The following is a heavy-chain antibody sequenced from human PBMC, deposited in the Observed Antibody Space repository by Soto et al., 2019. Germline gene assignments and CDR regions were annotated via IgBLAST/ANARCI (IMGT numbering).Heavy chain of an antibody. CDR2: INAGNGNT. CDR3: ARYPYYYYGMDV. J-gene: IGHJ6*02. CDR1: GYTFTSYA. Sequence: ASVKVSCKASGYTFTSYAMHWVRQAPGQRLEWMGWINAGNGNTKYSQKFQGRVTITRDTSASTAYMELSSLRSEDTAVYYCARYPYYYYGMDVWGQGTTVTVSS. D-gene: IGHD2-2*01. V-gene: IGHV1-3*01.